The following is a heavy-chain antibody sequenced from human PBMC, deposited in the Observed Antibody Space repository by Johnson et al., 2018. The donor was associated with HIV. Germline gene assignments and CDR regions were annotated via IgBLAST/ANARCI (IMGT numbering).Heavy chain of an antibody. D-gene: IGHD6-13*01. J-gene: IGHJ3*01. CDR1: GFTFDDYA. CDR3: AKDFGSSSWHAFDV. V-gene: IGHV3-9*01. Sequence: VQLVESGGGVVQPGRSLRLSCAASGFTFDDYAMHWVRQAPGKGLEWVSGISWNSGSIGYADSVKGRFTISRDNAKNSLYLQMNNLRAEDTSVYYCAKDFGSSSWHAFDVWGQGTMVTVSS. CDR2: ISWNSGSI.